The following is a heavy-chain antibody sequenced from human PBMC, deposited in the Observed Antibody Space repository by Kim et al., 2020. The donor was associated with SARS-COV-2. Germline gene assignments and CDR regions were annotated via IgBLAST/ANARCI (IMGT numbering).Heavy chain of an antibody. CDR3: AKDLGLLWFGGLFSYGMDV. J-gene: IGHJ6*04. V-gene: IGHV3-30*18. CDR1: GFTFSSYG. CDR2: ISYDGSNK. D-gene: IGHD3-10*01. Sequence: GGSLRLSCASSGFTFSSYGMHWVRQAPGKGLEWVAVISYDGSNKYYADSVKGRFTISRDNSKNTLYLQMNSLRAEDTAVYYCAKDLGLLWFGGLFSYGMDVWGKGTKVTVSS.